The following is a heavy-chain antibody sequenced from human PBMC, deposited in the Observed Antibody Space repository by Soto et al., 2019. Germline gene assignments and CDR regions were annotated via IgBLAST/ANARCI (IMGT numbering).Heavy chain of an antibody. J-gene: IGHJ6*01. CDR1: GGNPSNSA. V-gene: IGHV1-69*01. Sequence: QVHLLLQSGAEVKKPGSSVKVSCKASGGNPSNSAISWVRQAPGQGLEWMGGFIPVFGIVSYAQNFQGRVTITADESTSTAYMELSSLRAEDKAVYFCAGGRILVAGSSAEYGLDVWGQRTTVTVSA. CDR2: FIPVFGIV. D-gene: IGHD3-22*01. CDR3: AGGRILVAGSSAEYGLDV.